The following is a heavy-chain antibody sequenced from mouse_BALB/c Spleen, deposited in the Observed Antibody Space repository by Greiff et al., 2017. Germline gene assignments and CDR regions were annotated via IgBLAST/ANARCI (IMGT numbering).Heavy chain of an antibody. CDR1: GYTFTDYV. CDR3: ARRGYYGSYYAMDY. D-gene: IGHD1-1*01. J-gene: IGHJ4*01. CDR2: IYPGSGST. V-gene: IGHV1-77*01. Sequence: VQLVESGPELVKPGASVKMSCKASGYTFTDYVISWVKQRTGQGLAWIGEIYPGSGSTYYNEKFKGKATLTADTSSNTAYMQLSSLTSEDSAVYFCARRGYYGSYYAMDYWGQGTSVTVSS.